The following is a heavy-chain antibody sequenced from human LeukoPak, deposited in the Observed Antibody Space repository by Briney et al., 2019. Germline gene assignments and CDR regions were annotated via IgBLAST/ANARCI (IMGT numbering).Heavy chain of an antibody. D-gene: IGHD6-19*01. CDR2: ISGSGGST. V-gene: IGHV3-23*01. J-gene: IGHJ4*02. CDR1: GFTFSSYA. CDR3: AKDLGSSGWYIDH. Sequence: GGSLRLSCAASGFTFSSYAMSWVRQAPGKGLEWVSAISGSGGSTYYADSVKGRFIISRDNSRNTLYLQMNSLRAEDTAVYYCAKDLGSSGWYIDHWGQGTLVTVSS.